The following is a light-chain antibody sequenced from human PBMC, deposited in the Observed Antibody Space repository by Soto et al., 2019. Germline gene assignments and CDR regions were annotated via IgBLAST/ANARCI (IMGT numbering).Light chain of an antibody. Sequence: QSALTQPRSVSGSPGHSVTISCFGTSSDIGSYNAVSWYQQHPGKAPKLIIFDVFERPSGVPDRFSGSKSGNSASLTISGLQAEDESDYYCPSFTPSYRVVFGGGTKLTVL. V-gene: IGLV2-11*01. CDR1: SSDIGSYNA. J-gene: IGLJ2*01. CDR2: DVF. CDR3: PSFTPSYRVV.